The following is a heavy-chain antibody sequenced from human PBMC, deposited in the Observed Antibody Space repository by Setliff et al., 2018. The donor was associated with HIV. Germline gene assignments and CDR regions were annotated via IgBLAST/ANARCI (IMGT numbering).Heavy chain of an antibody. CDR3: AKDPAGDAYGDYPLGGMDV. J-gene: IGHJ6*04. D-gene: IGHD4-17*01. CDR1: GYIFSGYY. V-gene: IGHV1-2*02. Sequence: ASVKVSCKASGYIFSGYYLHWVRQAPGQGLEWMGMINPSGASTSYAQKFQGRVTMTRDTSISTAYMELSRLRSDDTAVYYCAKDPAGDAYGDYPLGGMDVWGKGTTVTVSS. CDR2: INPSGAST.